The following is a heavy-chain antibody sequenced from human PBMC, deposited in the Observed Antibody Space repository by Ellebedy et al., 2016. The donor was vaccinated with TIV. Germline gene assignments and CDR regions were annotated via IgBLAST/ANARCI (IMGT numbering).Heavy chain of an antibody. CDR1: GGPISSSSYY. V-gene: IGHV4-39*01. D-gene: IGHD3-22*01. J-gene: IGHJ3*02. CDR3: ARWYYYDSSGPKGGFAFDI. Sequence: MPSETLSLTCTVSGGPISSSSYYWGWIRQPPGKGLEWIGSIYYSGSTYYNPSLKSRVTISVDTSKNQFSLKLSSVTAANTAVYYCARWYYYDSSGPKGGFAFDIWGQGTMVTVSS. CDR2: IYYSGST.